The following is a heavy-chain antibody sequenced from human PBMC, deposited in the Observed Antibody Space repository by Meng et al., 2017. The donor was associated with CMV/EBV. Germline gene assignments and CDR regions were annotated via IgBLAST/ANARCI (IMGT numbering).Heavy chain of an antibody. Sequence: GESLKISCAASGFTFSSYDMHWVRQATGKGLEWVSAIGTAGDTYYPGSVKGRFTISRDNAKNSLYLQMNSLRAEDTAVYYCARDYYDSSGYYDYWGQGTLVTVSS. J-gene: IGHJ4*02. V-gene: IGHV3-13*01. CDR1: GFTFSSYD. D-gene: IGHD3-22*01. CDR2: IGTAGDT. CDR3: ARDYYDSSGYYDY.